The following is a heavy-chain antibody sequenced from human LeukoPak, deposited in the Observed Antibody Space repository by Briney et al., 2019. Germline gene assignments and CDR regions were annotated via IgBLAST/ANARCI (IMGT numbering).Heavy chain of an antibody. D-gene: IGHD3-10*01. CDR2: ISGSGGST. Sequence: PGGSLRLSCAASGFTFSSYAMSWVRQAPRKGLEWVSAISGSGGSTYYADSVKGRFTIFRDNSKNTLYLQMNSLRAEDTAVYYCARGAFGELDYWGQGTLVTVSS. CDR1: GFTFSSYA. CDR3: ARGAFGELDY. J-gene: IGHJ4*02. V-gene: IGHV3-23*01.